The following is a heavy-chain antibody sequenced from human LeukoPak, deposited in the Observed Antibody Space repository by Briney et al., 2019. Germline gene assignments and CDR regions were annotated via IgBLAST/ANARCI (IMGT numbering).Heavy chain of an antibody. D-gene: IGHD3-10*01. CDR1: GFTFSSYS. V-gene: IGHV3-21*01. Sequence: GGSLRLSCAASGFTFSSYSMNWVRQAPGKGLEWVSSISSSSSYIYYADSVKGRFTTSRDNAKNSLYLQMNSLRAEDTAVYYCARARELKYYFDYWGQGTLVTVSS. CDR2: ISSSSSYI. CDR3: ARARELKYYFDY. J-gene: IGHJ4*02.